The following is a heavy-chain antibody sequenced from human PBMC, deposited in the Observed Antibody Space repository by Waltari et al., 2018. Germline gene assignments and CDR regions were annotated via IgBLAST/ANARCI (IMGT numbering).Heavy chain of an antibody. Sequence: QVQLQESGPGLVKPSETLSLTCTVSGGSISSYYWSWIRQPPGKGLEWIGYIYCSGSTNYNPSLKSRVTISVDTSKNQFSLKLSSVTAADTAVYYCARDSYYDFWSGYYPYAAFDIWGQGTMVTVSS. D-gene: IGHD3-3*01. CDR2: IYCSGST. J-gene: IGHJ3*02. CDR1: GGSISSYY. CDR3: ARDSYYDFWSGYYPYAAFDI. V-gene: IGHV4-59*01.